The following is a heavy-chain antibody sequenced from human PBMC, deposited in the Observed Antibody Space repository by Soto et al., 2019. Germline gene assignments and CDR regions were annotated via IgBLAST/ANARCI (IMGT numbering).Heavy chain of an antibody. D-gene: IGHD3-22*01. Sequence: PAETLSLTCTVSGDAISTYYWSWIRQPPGKGLELIAYIYYTGNAYYNPSLKSRVTISMDTAKNQFSLKLSSVTAEDTAVYYCARYYYDSSGYYYGWFDPWGQGTLVTVSS. J-gene: IGHJ5*02. V-gene: IGHV4-59*01. CDR2: IYYTGNA. CDR3: ARYYYDSSGYYYGWFDP. CDR1: GDAISTYY.